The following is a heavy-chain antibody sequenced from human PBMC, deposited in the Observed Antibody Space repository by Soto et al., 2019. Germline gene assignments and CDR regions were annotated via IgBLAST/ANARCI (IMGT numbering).Heavy chain of an antibody. Sequence: PSETLSLTCAVSGDSINSYYWNWIRQPPGKGLEWIGYIYYTGRTNANPSLKSRVTISVDTSKNQFSLKLSSVTAADTAVYYCARHLLLYYYDSSGYYLSDAFDIWGQGTMVT. V-gene: IGHV4-59*08. J-gene: IGHJ3*02. CDR3: ARHLLLYYYDSSGYYLSDAFDI. CDR1: GDSINSYY. D-gene: IGHD3-22*01. CDR2: IYYTGRT.